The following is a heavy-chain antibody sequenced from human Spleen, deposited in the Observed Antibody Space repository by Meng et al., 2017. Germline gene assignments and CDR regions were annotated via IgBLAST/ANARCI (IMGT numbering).Heavy chain of an antibody. J-gene: IGHJ1*01. CDR2: IYWDDDK. V-gene: IGHV2-5*02. CDR3: AHRAVAGSFEYFQH. CDR1: GFSLRTSGVG. D-gene: IGHD6-19*01. Sequence: TTLKASGPTLVKPTQTLTLTCTFSGFSLRTSGVGVGWIRQPPGKALEWLALIYWDDDKRYSPSPKSRLTITKDNSKNQVVLTMTNMDSVDTATYYCAHRAVAGSFEYFQHWGSAPGHRLL.